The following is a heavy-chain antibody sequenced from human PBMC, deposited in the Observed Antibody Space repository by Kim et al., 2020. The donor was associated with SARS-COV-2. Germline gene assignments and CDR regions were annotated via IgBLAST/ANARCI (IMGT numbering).Heavy chain of an antibody. J-gene: IGHJ6*02. D-gene: IGHD3-22*01. CDR1: GFTFSTYN. CDR2: ISSSGSTI. V-gene: IGHV3-48*01. Sequence: GGSLRLSCAASGFTFSTYNMNWVRQAPGKGLEWVSYISSSGSTIYYADSVKGRFTISRDNAKNSLYLQMNSLRAEDTAVYYCARDCYYDSSGYYKCYYGMDVWGQGTTVTVSS. CDR3: ARDCYYDSSGYYKCYYGMDV.